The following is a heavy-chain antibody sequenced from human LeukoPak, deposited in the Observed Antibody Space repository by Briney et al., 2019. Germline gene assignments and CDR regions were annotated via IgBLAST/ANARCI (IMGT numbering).Heavy chain of an antibody. CDR3: AGEPGDRVY. D-gene: IGHD7-27*01. V-gene: IGHV3-53*01. CDR1: GSNVSNNY. CDR2: INTVGST. Sequence: GGSLRLSCAASGSNVSNNYMSWVRQAPGKGLEWVSLINTVGSTNYPDSVKGRFTISRDNLKNTLYLQMNSLGAEDTAVYYCAGEPGDRVYWGQGTLVTVSS. J-gene: IGHJ4*02.